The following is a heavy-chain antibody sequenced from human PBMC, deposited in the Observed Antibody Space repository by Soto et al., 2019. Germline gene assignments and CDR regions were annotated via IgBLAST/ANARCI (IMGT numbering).Heavy chain of an antibody. V-gene: IGHV1-2*04. CDR2: INPNSGGT. CDR1: GYTSTGYY. Sequence: ASVKVSCKASGYTSTGYYMHWVRQAPGQGLEWMGWINPNSGGTNYAQKFQGWVTMTRDTSISTAYMELSRLRSDDTAVYYCAREAGSSGWYYFDYWGQGTLVTVSS. J-gene: IGHJ4*02. D-gene: IGHD6-19*01. CDR3: AREAGSSGWYYFDY.